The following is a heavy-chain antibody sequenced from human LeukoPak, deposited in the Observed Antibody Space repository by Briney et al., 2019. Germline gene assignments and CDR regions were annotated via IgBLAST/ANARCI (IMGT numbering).Heavy chain of an antibody. Sequence: SETLSLTCTVSGGSISSYYWSWIRQPPGKGLEWIGYIYYSGSTNYNPSLKSRVTISVDTSKNQFSLKLSSVTAADTAVYYCARVSSSWYRDTFDYWGQGTLVTVSS. CDR3: ARVSSSWYRDTFDY. CDR2: IYYSGST. CDR1: GGSISSYY. D-gene: IGHD6-13*01. J-gene: IGHJ4*02. V-gene: IGHV4-59*01.